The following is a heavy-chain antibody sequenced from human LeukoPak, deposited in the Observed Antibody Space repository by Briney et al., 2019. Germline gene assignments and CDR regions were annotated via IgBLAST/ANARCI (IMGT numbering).Heavy chain of an antibody. D-gene: IGHD4-17*01. V-gene: IGHV3-23*01. CDR3: AKVGHYYGDLPGIDP. Sequence: GGSLRLSCAASGFTFSSYAMSWVRQAPGKGLEWVSGISGSSATTYYADSVKGRFTISRDNSKNTLYLQMNSLRAEDTAVYYCAKVGHYYGDLPGIDPWGQGTLVTVSS. CDR1: GFTFSSYA. J-gene: IGHJ5*02. CDR2: ISGSSATT.